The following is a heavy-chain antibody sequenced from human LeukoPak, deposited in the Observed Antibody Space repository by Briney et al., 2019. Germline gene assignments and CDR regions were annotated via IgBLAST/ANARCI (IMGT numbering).Heavy chain of an antibody. J-gene: IGHJ4*02. CDR3: ARRSDSGSDDGEDYFDY. Sequence: SETLSLTCTVSGGSISSYYWSWIRQPPGKGLEWIGYIYYSGSTNYNPSLKSRVTISVDTSKNHFSLKLTSVTAADTAVYFCARRSDSGSDDGEDYFDYWGQGTLVTVSS. CDR1: GGSISSYY. V-gene: IGHV4-59*08. D-gene: IGHD1-26*01. CDR2: IYYSGST.